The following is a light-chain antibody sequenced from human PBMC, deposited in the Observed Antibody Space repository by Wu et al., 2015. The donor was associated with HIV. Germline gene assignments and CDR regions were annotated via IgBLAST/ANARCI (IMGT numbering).Light chain of an antibody. Sequence: DIQMTQSPSTLSASVGDRVTITCRASQSVSNWLAWYQQKPGKAPKLLIYKASSLESGVPSRFSGSGSGTEFTLTISGLQPDDFATYYCQQYSSYMWTFGQGTKVEIK. CDR1: QSVSNW. V-gene: IGKV1-5*03. J-gene: IGKJ1*01. CDR2: KAS. CDR3: QQYSSYMWT.